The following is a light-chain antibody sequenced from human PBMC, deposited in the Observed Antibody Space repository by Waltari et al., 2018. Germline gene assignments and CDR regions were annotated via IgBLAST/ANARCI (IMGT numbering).Light chain of an antibody. CDR2: LGS. Sequence: DIVMTQSPLSLPVTPGEPASISCRSSQSLLHSNGRNYLNWYLQKPGQSPQVLIYLGSNRASGVPDRFSGSGSGTDFTLKISRVEAEDVAVYYCQQYSSYPYTFGQGTKLEIK. V-gene: IGKV2-28*01. CDR1: QSLLHSNGRNY. J-gene: IGKJ2*01. CDR3: QQYSSYPYT.